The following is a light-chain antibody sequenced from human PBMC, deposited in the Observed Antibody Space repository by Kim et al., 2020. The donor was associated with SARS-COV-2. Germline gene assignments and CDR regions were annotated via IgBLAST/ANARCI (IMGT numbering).Light chain of an antibody. Sequence: SPGERATLSGRASQSVKSNLAWYQQKPGQAPRLLIYGATTRATGIPTRFSGSGSGTEFTLTISSLQSEDFAAYYCQQYNNWPPVTFGQGTKLEI. CDR2: GAT. CDR3: QQYNNWPPVT. CDR1: QSVKSN. J-gene: IGKJ2*01. V-gene: IGKV3-15*01.